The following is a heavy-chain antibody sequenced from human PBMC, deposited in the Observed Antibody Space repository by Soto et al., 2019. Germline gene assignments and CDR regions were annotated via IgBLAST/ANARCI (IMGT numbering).Heavy chain of an antibody. J-gene: IGHJ4*01. Sequence: GRSLRLSCARSVFTSTRSAVSWVRQAPAKGLEWVSGISAGGGGTYYADSVKGRFTISRDISKNTVYLQMNGLRVEDTAVHYNAKDMGQWVETFGYCGHGTRVTVCS. D-gene: IGHD6-19*01. CDR2: ISAGGGGT. CDR3: AKDMGQWVETFGY. V-gene: IGHV3-23*01. CDR1: VFTSTRSA.